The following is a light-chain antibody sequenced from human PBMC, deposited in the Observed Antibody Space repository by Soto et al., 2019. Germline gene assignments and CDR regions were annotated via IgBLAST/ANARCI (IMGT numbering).Light chain of an antibody. Sequence: DIQMTQSPSTLSASVGDRVTIACRASQSISRHLAWYQQKPGKAPKLLIYMASSLESGVPSRFSGSGSGTEFTLTISSLQPDDFATYYCQQYDRDSTFGQGTRVEMK. CDR2: MAS. J-gene: IGKJ1*01. CDR1: QSISRH. CDR3: QQYDRDST. V-gene: IGKV1-5*03.